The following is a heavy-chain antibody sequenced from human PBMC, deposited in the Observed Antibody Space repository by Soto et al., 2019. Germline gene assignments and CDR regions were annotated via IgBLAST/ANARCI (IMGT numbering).Heavy chain of an antibody. CDR3: ASLDPGTSAHY. D-gene: IGHD1-7*01. CDR1: GGSFTSNNW. V-gene: IGHV4-4*02. Sequence: PSETLSLTCAVSGGSFTSNNWWTWVRQPPGQGLEWIGEIYRTGSTNYNPSLKSRVTISLDKSENQFYLKVTSLTAADTTVSYSASLDPGTSAHYWGQGTLVTVSS. J-gene: IGHJ4*02. CDR2: IYRTGST.